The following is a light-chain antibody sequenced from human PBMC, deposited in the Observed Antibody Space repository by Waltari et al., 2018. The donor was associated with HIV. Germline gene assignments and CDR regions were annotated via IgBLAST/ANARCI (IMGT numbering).Light chain of an antibody. J-gene: IGLJ2*01. Sequence: SSELTQDPAVSVALGQTVSITFQGDRLRNYFARWYQQKPGQAPILVIYGNTNRPSGIPDRFSGSNSGNAASLTITGAQAGDEADYYCNSRDSSGNRVVFGGGTKLTVL. CDR1: RLRNYF. V-gene: IGLV3-19*01. CDR3: NSRDSSGNRVV. CDR2: GNT.